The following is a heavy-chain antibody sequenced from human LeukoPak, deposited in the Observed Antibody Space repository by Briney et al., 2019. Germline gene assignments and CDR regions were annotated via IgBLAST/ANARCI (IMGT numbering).Heavy chain of an antibody. CDR3: ASVAGNFDY. V-gene: IGHV3-30*04. Sequence: PGGSLRLSCAASGFTFSSYAMHWVRQAPGKGLEWVAVISYDGSNKYYADSVKGRFTISRDNSKNTLYLQMNSLRAEDTAVYYCASVAGNFDYWGQGTLVTVSS. CDR1: GFTFSSYA. J-gene: IGHJ4*02. D-gene: IGHD6-19*01. CDR2: ISYDGSNK.